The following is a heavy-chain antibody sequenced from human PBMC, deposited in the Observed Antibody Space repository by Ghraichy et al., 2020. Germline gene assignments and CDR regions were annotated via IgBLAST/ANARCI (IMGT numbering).Heavy chain of an antibody. Sequence: GGSLRLSCSASRFTFRRSYIYWFRPAPGKGRKWVSGISGNGGSTYSADSVKGRFTISRDNSKNSLYLHMNSLRAEDTAIYYCVILHHYASWGQGTLVSVSS. CDR3: VILHHYAS. J-gene: IGHJ4*02. CDR2: ISGNGGST. D-gene: IGHD3-10*01. CDR1: RFTFRRSY. V-gene: IGHV3-23*01.